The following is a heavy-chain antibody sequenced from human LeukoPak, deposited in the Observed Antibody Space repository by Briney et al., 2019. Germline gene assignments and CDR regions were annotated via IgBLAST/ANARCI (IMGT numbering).Heavy chain of an antibody. J-gene: IGHJ4*02. D-gene: IGHD1-1*01. CDR3: ATRTPGRNNQYDS. CDR1: GFTFSSYA. CDR2: ISGCGGTT. V-gene: IGHV3-23*01. Sequence: HAGGSLTLSCAASGFTFSSYAMNWVRQAPGKGLEWVSAISGCGGTTYYADSVKGRFTISRDSSKNTLFLQMNSLRAEDAAVYYCATRTPGRNNQYDSWGQGTLVTVSS.